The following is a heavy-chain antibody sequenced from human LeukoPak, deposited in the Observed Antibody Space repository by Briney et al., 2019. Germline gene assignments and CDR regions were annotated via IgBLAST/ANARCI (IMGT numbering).Heavy chain of an antibody. CDR3: ARRGGYAYYYYMDV. CDR1: GGSINGGSYY. V-gene: IGHV4-61*09. D-gene: IGHD5-12*01. J-gene: IGHJ6*03. CDR2: IYTTGST. Sequence: SETLSLTCTVSGGSINGGSYYWSWIRQPAGKGLEWIGHIYTTGSTNYNPSLKSRVTISEDTSKNQFSLKLSSVTAADTAVYFCARRGGYAYYYYMDVWGKGTTVTVSS.